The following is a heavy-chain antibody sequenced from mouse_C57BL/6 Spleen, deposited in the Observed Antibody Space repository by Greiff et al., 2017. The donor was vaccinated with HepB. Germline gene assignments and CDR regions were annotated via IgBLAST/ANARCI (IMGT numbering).Heavy chain of an antibody. CDR3: ALSPFDY. Sequence: VQLKESGPELVKPGASVKISCKASGYAFSSSWMNWVKQRPGKGLEWIGRIYPGDGDTNYNGKFKGKATLTADKSSSTAYMQLSSLTSEDSAVYFCALSPFDYWGQGTTLTVSS. CDR2: IYPGDGDT. J-gene: IGHJ2*01. V-gene: IGHV1-82*01. D-gene: IGHD6-1*01. CDR1: GYAFSSSW.